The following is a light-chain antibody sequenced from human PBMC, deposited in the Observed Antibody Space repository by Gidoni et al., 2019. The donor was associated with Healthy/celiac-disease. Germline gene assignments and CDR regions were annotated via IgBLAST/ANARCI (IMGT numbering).Light chain of an antibody. Sequence: EIVLTQSPGTLSLSPGERATRSCRASQSVSSSYLAWYQHKPCQAPRLLIYGASSRATGNPDRFSGSGSGTDFTLTISRLEPEDFAVYYCQQYGSSPPWTFGQGTKVEIK. CDR3: QQYGSSPPWT. V-gene: IGKV3-20*01. CDR1: QSVSSSY. J-gene: IGKJ1*01. CDR2: GAS.